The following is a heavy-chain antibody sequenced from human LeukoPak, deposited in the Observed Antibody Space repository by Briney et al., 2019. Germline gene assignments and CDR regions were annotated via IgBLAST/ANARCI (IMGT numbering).Heavy chain of an antibody. J-gene: IGHJ4*02. CDR2: MNPNSGNT. V-gene: IGHV1-8*01. Sequence: ASVKVSCKASGYIFTRYNANWVRQATGQGLEWLGWMNPNSGNTGYAQKFQGRVTMTSDTSIDTAYMELSSLRSEDTAVYYCATELRWKEYWGQGTLVTVSS. D-gene: IGHD4-23*01. CDR3: ATELRWKEY. CDR1: GYIFTRYN.